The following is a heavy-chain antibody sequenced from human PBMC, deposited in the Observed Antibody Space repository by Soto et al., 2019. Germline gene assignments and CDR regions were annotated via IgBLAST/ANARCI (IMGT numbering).Heavy chain of an antibody. V-gene: IGHV3-33*01. J-gene: IGHJ6*01. CDR2: IWSDGSRG. D-gene: IGHD3-16*01. CDR3: AGEPKGGAYDMDV. CDR1: RLIFSSYD. Sequence: VQLVESGGGLVQPGGSLRLSCAAPRLIFSSYDMHWVRQAPGKGLEWVALIWSDGSRGFYADSVKGRFTISRDNSENILYLQMNLLRGEDTAVYYCAGEPKGGAYDMDVW.